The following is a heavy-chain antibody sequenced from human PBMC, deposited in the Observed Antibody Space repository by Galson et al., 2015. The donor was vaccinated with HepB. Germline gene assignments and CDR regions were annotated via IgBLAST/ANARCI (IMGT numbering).Heavy chain of an antibody. V-gene: IGHV3-23*01. J-gene: IGHJ4*02. D-gene: IGHD3-9*01. CDR3: AKDHHYDNLTGQIDY. CDR2: ITGSGGNT. Sequence: SLRLSCAASGFTFSSYAMSWVRQAPGKGLEWVSAITGSGGNTYYADSVMGRFTISRDNAKNTLYLQMNSLRAEDTAVYYCAKDHHYDNLTGQIDYWGQGTLVTVSS. CDR1: GFTFSSYA.